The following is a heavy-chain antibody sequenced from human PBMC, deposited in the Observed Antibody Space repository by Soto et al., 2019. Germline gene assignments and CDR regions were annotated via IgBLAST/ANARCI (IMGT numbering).Heavy chain of an antibody. V-gene: IGHV3-30*03. Sequence: QVQLVESGGGVVQPGRSLRLSCAASGFTFSSYGMHWVRQAPGKGLEWVAVISYDGSNKYYADSVKGRFTISRDNSKNPRYLQMNSLRAEDTAVYYCAAPDWFDPWGQGTLVTVSS. CDR1: GFTFSSYG. J-gene: IGHJ5*02. CDR2: ISYDGSNK. CDR3: AAPDWFDP.